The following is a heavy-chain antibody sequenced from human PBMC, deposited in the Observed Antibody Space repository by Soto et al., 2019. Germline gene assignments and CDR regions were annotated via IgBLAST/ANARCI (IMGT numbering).Heavy chain of an antibody. CDR2: INVDNGET. Sequence: QVQLVQSGAEVKKPGASVKVSCKASGYNFMRYGFTWVRQAPGQGLEWMGWINVDNGETKYPQKIQGRVPRTTDTSTLTVYMELRSLTSDDTAVYYWARWIIGWYSDWFDPWGHVTLVTVSS. CDR1: GYNFMRYG. D-gene: IGHD6-19*01. J-gene: IGHJ5*02. V-gene: IGHV1-18*04. CDR3: ARWIIGWYSDWFDP.